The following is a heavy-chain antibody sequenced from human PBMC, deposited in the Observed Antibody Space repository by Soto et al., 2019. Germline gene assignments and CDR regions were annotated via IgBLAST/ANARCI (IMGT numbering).Heavy chain of an antibody. J-gene: IGHJ4*02. CDR3: ARDRGTFNFDY. CDR2: VWHDGGEK. D-gene: IGHD1-1*01. CDR1: GFSFSNYV. V-gene: IGHV3-33*01. Sequence: QVQLVESGGAVVQPGTSLRLSCAASGFSFSNYVIHWVRQAPGKGLEWVALVWHDGGEKFYGDAVKGRFSISRDNSKNTVSLIMDSLRADDTAVYYCARDRGTFNFDYWGQGTLVTVSS.